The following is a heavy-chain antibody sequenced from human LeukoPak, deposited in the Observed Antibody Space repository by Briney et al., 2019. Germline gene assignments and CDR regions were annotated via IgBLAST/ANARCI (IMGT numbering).Heavy chain of an antibody. CDR1: GFTVSSNY. J-gene: IGHJ5*02. Sequence: GGSLRLSCAASGFTVSSNYMSWVRQAPGKGLEWVSVIYSGGSTYYADSVKGRFTISRDNAKNSLYLQMNSLRAEDTAVYYCARRRIAAYNWFDPWGQGTLVTVSS. D-gene: IGHD6-6*01. V-gene: IGHV3-53*01. CDR2: IYSGGST. CDR3: ARRRIAAYNWFDP.